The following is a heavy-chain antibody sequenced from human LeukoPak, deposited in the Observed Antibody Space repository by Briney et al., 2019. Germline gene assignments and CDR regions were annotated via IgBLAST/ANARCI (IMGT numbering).Heavy chain of an antibody. CDR1: GYPFTIYG. Sequence: GASVKVSCKASGYPFTIYGISWVRQAPGQGLEWMGWISAYNGNTNYAQKLQGRVTMTTDTSTSTAYMELRSLRSDDTAAYYCARAVRNSYGQYYFDYWGQGTLVTVSS. D-gene: IGHD5-18*01. V-gene: IGHV1-18*01. CDR3: ARAVRNSYGQYYFDY. CDR2: ISAYNGNT. J-gene: IGHJ4*02.